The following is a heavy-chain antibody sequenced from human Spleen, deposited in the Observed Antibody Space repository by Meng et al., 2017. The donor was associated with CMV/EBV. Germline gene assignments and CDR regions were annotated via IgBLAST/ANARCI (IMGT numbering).Heavy chain of an antibody. V-gene: IGHV3-30*04. CDR1: GFPFSNYA. J-gene: IGHJ4*01. D-gene: IGHD2-2*01. CDR2: VSSDGSNK. CDR3: ARVRGSIVVLPAAIDY. Sequence: SGFPFSNYALHWVRQAPGKGLEWVAIVSSDGSNKSYADSVKGRFTISRDNSKNTLYLQMNSLRGEDTAVYYCARVRGSIVVLPAAIDYWGHGTLVTVSS.